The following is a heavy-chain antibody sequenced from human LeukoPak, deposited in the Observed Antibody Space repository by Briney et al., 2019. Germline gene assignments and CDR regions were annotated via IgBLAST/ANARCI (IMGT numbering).Heavy chain of an antibody. Sequence: ESMQISCKGSAYGFISCWIGWVRQMPGNGLEWMEIIYPGDSDTRYSPSFQGQVTISADKSISTAYLQWSSRKASDTAMYYCARAPCNSTSCSYMDVWGKGTTVTIPS. CDR2: IYPGDSDT. CDR1: AYGFISCW. V-gene: IGHV5-51*01. J-gene: IGHJ6*03. CDR3: ARAPCNSTSCSYMDV. D-gene: IGHD2-2*01.